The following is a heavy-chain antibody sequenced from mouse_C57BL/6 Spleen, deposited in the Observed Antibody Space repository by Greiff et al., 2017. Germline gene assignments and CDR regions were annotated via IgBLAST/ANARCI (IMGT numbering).Heavy chain of an antibody. J-gene: IGHJ2*01. CDR3: ARIYYDYDGVFDY. CDR2: IDPSDSET. V-gene: IGHV1-52*01. Sequence: QVQLKQPGAELVRPGSSVKLSCKASGYTFTSYWMHWVKQRPIQGLEWIGNIDPSDSETHYNQKFKDKATLTVDKSSSTAYMQLSSLTSEDSAVYYCARIYYDYDGVFDYWGQGTTLTVSS. D-gene: IGHD2-4*01. CDR1: GYTFTSYW.